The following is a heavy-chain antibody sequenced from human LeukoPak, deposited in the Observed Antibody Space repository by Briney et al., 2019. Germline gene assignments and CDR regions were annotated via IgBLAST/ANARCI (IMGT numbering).Heavy chain of an antibody. CDR2: INSDGSWT. CDR1: GNYW. Sequence: GGSLRLSCAASGNYWMHWVRQAPGKGLVWVSHINSDGSWTSYADSVKGRFTISKDNAKNTVYLQMNNLRAEDTAVYYYVSFYETYWGRGTLVTVSS. J-gene: IGHJ4*02. D-gene: IGHD2-2*01. V-gene: IGHV3-74*01. CDR3: VSFYETY.